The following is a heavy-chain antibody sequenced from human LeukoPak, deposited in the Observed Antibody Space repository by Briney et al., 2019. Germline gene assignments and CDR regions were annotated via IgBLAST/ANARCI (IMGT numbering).Heavy chain of an antibody. CDR3: ARDWDDGRAERPA. V-gene: IGHV4-30-4*01. CDR1: GGSISSGDYY. J-gene: IGHJ5*02. Sequence: SETLSLTCTVSGGSISSGDYYWSWIRQPPGKGPEWIGYIYYSGSTYYNPSLKSRVTISVDTSKNQFSLKLSSVTAADTAVYYCARDWDDGRAERPAWGQGTLVTVSS. CDR2: IYYSGST. D-gene: IGHD3-22*01.